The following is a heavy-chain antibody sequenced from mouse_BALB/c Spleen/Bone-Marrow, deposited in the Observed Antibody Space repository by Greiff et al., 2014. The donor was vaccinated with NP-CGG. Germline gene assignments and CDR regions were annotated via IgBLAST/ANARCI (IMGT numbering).Heavy chain of an antibody. CDR3: ARKEGGYYVMDY. J-gene: IGHJ4*01. CDR2: IWGGGGT. Sequence: VKLVESGPGLVAPSQNLSITCTVSGFSLSRYNIHWIRQPPGKGLEWLGMIWGGGGTDHNSALKSRLRISKDNSKSQIFLKINSLQIDDTAMYYCARKEGGYYVMDYWGQGTSVTVSS. V-gene: IGHV2-6-4*01. CDR1: GFSLSRYN.